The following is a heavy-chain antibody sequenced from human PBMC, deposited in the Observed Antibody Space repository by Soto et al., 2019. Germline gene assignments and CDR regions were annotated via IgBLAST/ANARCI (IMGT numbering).Heavy chain of an antibody. D-gene: IGHD6-19*01. V-gene: IGHV1-18*01. J-gene: IGHJ6*02. CDR1: GYTFTSYV. Sequence: QVQLVQSGAEVKKPGASAKVSCRASGYTFTSYVISWVRQAPAQGLEWMGWISAYNGNTNFAQKLQGRVTMTTDTSTSTAYMELRRLRSDDTAVYYCARVVATVAGAYGMDVWGQGTTVTVSS. CDR3: ARVVATVAGAYGMDV. CDR2: ISAYNGNT.